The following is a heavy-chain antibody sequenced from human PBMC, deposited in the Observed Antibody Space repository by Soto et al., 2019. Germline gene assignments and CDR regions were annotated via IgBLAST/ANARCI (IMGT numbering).Heavy chain of an antibody. J-gene: IGHJ4*02. V-gene: IGHV1-18*01. Sequence: EASVKFSCKASGYTFTSYGISWLRQAPGQGLEWMGWISAYNGNTNYAQKLQGRVTMTTDTSTSTAYMELRSLRSDDTAVYYCARDLRGYSSDYWGQGTLVTVSS. D-gene: IGHD6-13*01. CDR1: GYTFTSYG. CDR2: ISAYNGNT. CDR3: ARDLRGYSSDY.